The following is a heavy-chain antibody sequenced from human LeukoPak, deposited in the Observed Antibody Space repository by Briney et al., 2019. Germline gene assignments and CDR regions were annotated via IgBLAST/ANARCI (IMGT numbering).Heavy chain of an antibody. V-gene: IGHV1-18*01. D-gene: IGHD3-22*01. J-gene: IGHJ5*02. Sequence: ASVTVSCKASGYTFTSYGITWVRQAPGQGLEWMGWITTYNGNTNYAQKLQGRVTMTTDTSTSTAYMELRSLRSDDTAVYYCARTMIQSDGWFDPWGQGTLVTVSS. CDR2: ITTYNGNT. CDR1: GYTFTSYG. CDR3: ARTMIQSDGWFDP.